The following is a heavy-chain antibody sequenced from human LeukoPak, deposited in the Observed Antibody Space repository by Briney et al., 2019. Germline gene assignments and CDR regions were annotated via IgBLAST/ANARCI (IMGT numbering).Heavy chain of an antibody. J-gene: IGHJ4*02. D-gene: IGHD4-17*01. CDR1: GYSSKYW. CDR3: ASARHGDFVWDY. V-gene: IGHV5-51*01. CDR2: IYSGDSQT. Sequence: GESLKISCKGSGYSSKYWIGWVRQMPGKGLEWMGIIYSGDSQTKYSPSFQGRVTISIDNSITTAYLQWSSLEASDTAMYYCASARHGDFVWDYWGQGTLVTVSS.